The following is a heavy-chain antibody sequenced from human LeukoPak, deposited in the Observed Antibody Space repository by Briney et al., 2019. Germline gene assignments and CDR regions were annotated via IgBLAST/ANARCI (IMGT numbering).Heavy chain of an antibody. D-gene: IGHD5-12*01. CDR2: INHSGST. J-gene: IGHJ6*03. V-gene: IGHV4-34*01. CDR3: ARGQEWLRPYYYYYMDV. Sequence: PAETLSLTCAVYGLSFSGYYWSWIRQPPGKGLEWIGEINHSGSTNYNPSLKSRVTISVDTSKNQFSLKLSSVTAADTAVYYCARGQEWLRPYYYYYMDVWGKGTTVTVSS. CDR1: GLSFSGYY.